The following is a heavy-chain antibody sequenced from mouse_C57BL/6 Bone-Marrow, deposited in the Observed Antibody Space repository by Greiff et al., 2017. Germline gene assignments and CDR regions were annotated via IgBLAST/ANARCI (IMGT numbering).Heavy chain of an antibody. V-gene: IGHV5-2*01. Sequence: EVQLVEPGGGLVQPGESLKLSCESNEYEFPSHDMSWVRKTPEKRLELVAAINSDGGSTYYPDTMERRFIISRDNTKKTLYLQMSSLRSEDTALYYCASIYYYGSSYDWYFEVWGTGTTVTVSS. CDR3: ASIYYYGSSYDWYFEV. D-gene: IGHD1-1*01. CDR2: INSDGGST. CDR1: EYEFPSHD. J-gene: IGHJ1*03.